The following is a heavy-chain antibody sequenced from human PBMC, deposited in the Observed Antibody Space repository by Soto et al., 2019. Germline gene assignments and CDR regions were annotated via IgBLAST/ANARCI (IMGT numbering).Heavy chain of an antibody. CDR3: ARLGSTEGLEYQLDDSFDI. Sequence: GGSLRLSCAASGFTFSSYSMNWVRQAPGKGLEWVSSISSSSSYIYYADSVKGRFTISRDNAKNSLYLQMNSLRAEDTAVYYCARLGSTEGLEYQLDDSFDIWGQGTMVTVSS. D-gene: IGHD2-2*01. J-gene: IGHJ3*02. CDR2: ISSSSSYI. V-gene: IGHV3-21*01. CDR1: GFTFSSYS.